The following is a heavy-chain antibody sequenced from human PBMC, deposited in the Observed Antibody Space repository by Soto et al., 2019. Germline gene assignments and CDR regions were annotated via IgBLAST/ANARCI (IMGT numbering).Heavy chain of an antibody. Sequence: SDTLSITCSFSGRSVSSGMYYWSWIRQPPGKGLEWIGYIYYSGSTNYNPSLKSRVTISVDTSKNQFSLKLSSVTAADTAVYYCARGDYPHTGELDYWGRGTVVTV. CDR2: IYYSGST. J-gene: IGHJ4*02. CDR3: ARGDYPHTGELDY. V-gene: IGHV4-61*01. CDR1: GRSVSSGMYY. D-gene: IGHD4-17*01.